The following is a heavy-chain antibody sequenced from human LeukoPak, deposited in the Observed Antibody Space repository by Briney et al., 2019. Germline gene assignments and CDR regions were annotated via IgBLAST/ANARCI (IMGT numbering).Heavy chain of an antibody. CDR2: INHSGST. J-gene: IGHJ4*02. CDR1: GGSFSGYY. CDR3: ARSGSSSSRGWADY. V-gene: IGHV4-34*01. D-gene: IGHD6-6*01. Sequence: SETLSLTCAVYGGSFSGYYWSWIRQPPGKGLEWIGEINHSGSTNYIPSLKSRVTISVDTSKNQFSLKLSSVTAADTAVYYCARSGSSSSRGWADYWGQGTLVTVSS.